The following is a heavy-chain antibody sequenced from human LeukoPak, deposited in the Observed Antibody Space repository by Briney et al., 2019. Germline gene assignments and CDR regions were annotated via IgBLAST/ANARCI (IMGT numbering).Heavy chain of an antibody. J-gene: IGHJ3*02. Sequence: SQTLSLTCTVSGGSISSYYWSWIRQPPGKGLEWIGYIYYSGSTNYNPSLKSRVTISVDTSKNQFSLKLSSVTAADTAVYYCARRTIVVVPAAIGAFDIWGQGTMVTVSS. CDR2: IYYSGST. CDR3: ARRTIVVVPAAIGAFDI. V-gene: IGHV4-59*01. D-gene: IGHD2-2*02. CDR1: GGSISSYY.